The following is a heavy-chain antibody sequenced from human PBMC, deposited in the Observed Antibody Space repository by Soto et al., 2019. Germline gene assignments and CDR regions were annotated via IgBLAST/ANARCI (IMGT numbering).Heavy chain of an antibody. CDR1: GYTFTSYG. V-gene: IGHV1-18*01. CDR2: ISAYNGNT. CDR3: ARLMTLGYCSGGSCPGWFDP. J-gene: IGHJ5*02. D-gene: IGHD2-15*01. Sequence: QVQLVQSGAEVKKPGASVKVSCKASGYTFTSYGISWVRQAPGQGLEWMGWISAYNGNTNYAQKLQGGVTMTTDTSTSKAYMELRSLRSDDTAVYYCARLMTLGYCSGGSCPGWFDPWGQGNLVTVSS.